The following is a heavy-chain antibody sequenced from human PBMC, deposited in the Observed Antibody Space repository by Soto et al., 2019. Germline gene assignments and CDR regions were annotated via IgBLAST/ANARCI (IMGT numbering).Heavy chain of an antibody. CDR3: ARVLKQSAAGHGWFYP. CDR2: INHSGST. J-gene: IGHJ5*02. V-gene: IGHV4-34*01. CDR1: GGSFSGYY. Sequence: SETLSLTCAVYGGSFSGYYWSWIRQPPGRGLEWIGEINHSGSTNYNPSLKSRVTISVDTSKNQFSLKLSSVTAADTAVYYCARVLKQSAAGHGWFYPWAQGTLVIVSS. D-gene: IGHD6-13*01.